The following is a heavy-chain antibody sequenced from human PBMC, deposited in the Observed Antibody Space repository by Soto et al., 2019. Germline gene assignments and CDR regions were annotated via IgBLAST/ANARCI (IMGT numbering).Heavy chain of an antibody. V-gene: IGHV4-30-4*01. J-gene: IGHJ4*02. CDR1: GGSISSGDYY. CDR2: IYYSGST. Sequence: QVQLQESGPGLVKPSQTLSLTCTVSGGSISSGDYYWSWIRQPPGKGLEWIGYIYYSGSTYYNPSRKXXVXIXGDTSKHQFSLKLSSVTAADTAVYYCARDNLVYFDYWGQGTLVTVSS. CDR3: ARDNLVYFDY. D-gene: IGHD3-9*01.